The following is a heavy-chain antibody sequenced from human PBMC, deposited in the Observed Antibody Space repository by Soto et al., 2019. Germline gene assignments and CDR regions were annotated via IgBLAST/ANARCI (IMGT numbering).Heavy chain of an antibody. V-gene: IGHV1-46*01. Sequence: QVQLVQSGAEVKKPGASVKVSCKASGYTFTSYYMHWVRQAPGQGLEWMGIINPSGGSTSYAQKFQGRVTMTRDTSTRTVYMELSSLRSEDTAVYYCASYAGAYYDFWSGYSNYFDYWGQGTLVTVSS. CDR1: GYTFTSYY. CDR3: ASYAGAYYDFWSGYSNYFDY. J-gene: IGHJ4*02. D-gene: IGHD3-3*01. CDR2: INPSGGST.